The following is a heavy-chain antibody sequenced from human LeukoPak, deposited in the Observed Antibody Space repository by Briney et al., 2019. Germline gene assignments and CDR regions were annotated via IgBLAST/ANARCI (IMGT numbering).Heavy chain of an antibody. D-gene: IGHD3-22*01. V-gene: IGHV4-39*01. CDR1: GGSISSSSYY. CDR2: IYYSGST. J-gene: IGHJ4*02. CDR3: ARGGYYDSSGYYTESLIFDY. Sequence: SETLSLTCTVSGGSISSSSYYWGWTRQPPGKGMEWIGSIYYSGSTYFNPSLKSRVTISVDTSKNQFSLKLSSVTAADTAVYYCARGGYYDSSGYYTESLIFDYWGQGTLVTVSS.